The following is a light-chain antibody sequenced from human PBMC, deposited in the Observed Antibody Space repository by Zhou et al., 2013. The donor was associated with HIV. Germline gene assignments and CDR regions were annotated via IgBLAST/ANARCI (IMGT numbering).Light chain of an antibody. J-gene: IGKJ2*01. CDR1: QSIGTW. CDR2: KAS. CDR3: QQYNGYPYT. V-gene: IGKV1-5*03. Sequence: DIQMTQSPSTLSASVGDRVTITCRASQSIGTWLAWYQQKPGKAPKLLIYKASSLESGVPSRFNGSRSGTEFTLTISSLQPDDFATYYCQQYNGYPYTFGQGPSWRSN.